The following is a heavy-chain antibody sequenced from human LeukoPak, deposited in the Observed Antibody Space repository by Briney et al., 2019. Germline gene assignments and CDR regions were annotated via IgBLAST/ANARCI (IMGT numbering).Heavy chain of an antibody. CDR3: ARGVDGDYSSDY. CDR2: IYSGGST. J-gene: IGHJ4*02. D-gene: IGHD4-17*01. CDR1: GFTVSSNY. V-gene: IGHV3-53*01. Sequence: GGSLRLSCAASGFTVSSNYMSWVRQAPGKGLEWVSVIYSGGSTYYADSVKGRFTISRDNSKNTLYLQMNSLRAEDTAVYYCARGVDGDYSSDYWGQGTLVTVSS.